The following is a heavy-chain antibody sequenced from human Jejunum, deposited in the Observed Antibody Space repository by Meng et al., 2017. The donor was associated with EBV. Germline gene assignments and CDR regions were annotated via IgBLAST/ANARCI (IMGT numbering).Heavy chain of an antibody. D-gene: IGHD2-21*02. Sequence: QVQLCQSGVELKKPGASVKVSCKASGYTFSRYAMNWVRQAPGQGLEWMGWINTRTGNPAYAQGFTGRFVFSLDTSVSTAYLQISSLKAEDTAVYYCASDISTATFGYWGQGTLVTVSS. CDR2: INTRTGNP. CDR3: ASDISTATFGY. CDR1: GYTFSRYA. V-gene: IGHV7-4-1*02. J-gene: IGHJ4*02.